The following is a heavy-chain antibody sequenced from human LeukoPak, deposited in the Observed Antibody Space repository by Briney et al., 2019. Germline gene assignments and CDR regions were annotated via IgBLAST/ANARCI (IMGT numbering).Heavy chain of an antibody. CDR2: IYSGGST. D-gene: IGHD5-12*01. CDR3: ARDHSLRGDFGY. CDR1: GFTDSSNY. Sequence: GGSLRLSCAASGFTDSSNYMSWVRQAPGKGLEWVSVIYSGGSTYYADSVKGRFTISRDNSKNTLYLQMNSLRAEDTAVYYCARDHSLRGDFGYWGQGTLVTVSS. V-gene: IGHV3-53*01. J-gene: IGHJ4*02.